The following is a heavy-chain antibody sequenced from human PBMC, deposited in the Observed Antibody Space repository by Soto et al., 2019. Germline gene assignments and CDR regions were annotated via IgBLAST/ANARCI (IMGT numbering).Heavy chain of an antibody. V-gene: IGHV4-34*01. J-gene: IGHJ5*02. Sequence: SETLSLTCAVYGGSFSGYYWSWIRQPPGKGLEWIGEINHSGSTNYNPPLKSRVTISVDTSKNQFSLKLSSVTAADTAVYYCASREDIVVVVAAGNWFDPWGQGTLVTVSS. D-gene: IGHD2-15*01. CDR1: GGSFSGYY. CDR2: INHSGST. CDR3: ASREDIVVVVAAGNWFDP.